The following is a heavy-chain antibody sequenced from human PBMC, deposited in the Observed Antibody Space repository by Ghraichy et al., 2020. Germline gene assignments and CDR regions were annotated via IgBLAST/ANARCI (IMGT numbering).Heavy chain of an antibody. CDR1: GGSISSSSYY. Sequence: SETLSLTCTVSGGSISSSSYYWGWIRQPPGKGLEWIGSIYYSGSTYYNPSLKSRVTISVDTSKNQFSLKLSSVTAADTAVYYCARDLRYFDSDRFDPWGQGTLVTVSS. D-gene: IGHD3-9*01. J-gene: IGHJ5*02. CDR3: ARDLRYFDSDRFDP. CDR2: IYYSGST. V-gene: IGHV4-39*07.